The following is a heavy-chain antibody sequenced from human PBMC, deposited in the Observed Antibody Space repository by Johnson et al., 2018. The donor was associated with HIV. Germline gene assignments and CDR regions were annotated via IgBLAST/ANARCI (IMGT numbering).Heavy chain of an antibody. J-gene: IGHJ3*02. CDR2: ISGSGGST. D-gene: IGHD1-26*01. V-gene: IGHV3-23*04. CDR3: AKDLIELQGAFDI. CDR1: GFTFSSYW. Sequence: VQLVESGGGLVQPGGSLRLSCVVSGFTFSSYWMHWVRQAPGKGLVWVSAISGSGGSTYYADSVKGRFTISRDNSKNTLYLQMNSLRAEDTAVYYCAKDLIELQGAFDIWGQGTMVTVSS.